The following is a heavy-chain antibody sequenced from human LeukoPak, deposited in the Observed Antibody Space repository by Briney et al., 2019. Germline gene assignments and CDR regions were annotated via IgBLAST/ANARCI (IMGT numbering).Heavy chain of an antibody. V-gene: IGHV1-69*01. J-gene: IGHJ4*02. CDR1: GGTFSSYA. CDR3: ARSDTIGYSFGYGDY. CDR2: IIPIFGTA. D-gene: IGHD5-18*01. Sequence: GSSVKVSCKASGGTFSSYAISWVRQAPGQGLEWMGGIIPIFGTANYAQKFQGRVTITADESTSTAYVELSSLRSEDTAVYYCARSDTIGYSFGYGDYWGQGTLVTVSS.